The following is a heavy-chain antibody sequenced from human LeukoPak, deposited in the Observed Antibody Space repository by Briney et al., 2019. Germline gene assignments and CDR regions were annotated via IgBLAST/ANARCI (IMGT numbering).Heavy chain of an antibody. Sequence: GGSLRLSCAASGFPFSASAMTWVRQAPEKGLEWASHILSTGTTYYADSVRGRFTISRDNSKNTLYLLMTSLRADDTAVYYCATVKYDYGDPVGWFDPWGQGTLVTVSS. J-gene: IGHJ5*02. V-gene: IGHV3-23*01. CDR1: GFPFSASA. CDR3: ATVKYDYGDPVGWFDP. D-gene: IGHD4-17*01. CDR2: ILSTGTT.